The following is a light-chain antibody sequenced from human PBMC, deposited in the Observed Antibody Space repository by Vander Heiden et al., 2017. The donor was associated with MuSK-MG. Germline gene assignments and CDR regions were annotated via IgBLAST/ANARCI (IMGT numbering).Light chain of an antibody. CDR1: QSISVY. J-gene: IGKJ3*01. CDR2: SAF. V-gene: IGKV1-39*01. Sequence: DIQMTQSPSSLSASVGDRVTISCRASQSISVYLNWYHQRPGKAPRLLIYSAFNLHSGVPSRFSGSGSGTDFTLTISSLQPEDFATYYCQQNDSPPFTFGPGTRVDIK. CDR3: QQNDSPPFT.